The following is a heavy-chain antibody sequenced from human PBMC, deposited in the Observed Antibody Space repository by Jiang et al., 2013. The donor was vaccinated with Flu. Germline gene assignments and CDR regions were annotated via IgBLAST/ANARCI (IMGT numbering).Heavy chain of an antibody. D-gene: IGHD4-17*01. CDR3: ARGSRFGDYDAFDI. V-gene: IGHV4-39*02. J-gene: IGHJ3*02. CDR2: IYYNGAT. CDR1: GGSISSSSYY. Sequence: LLKPSETLSLTCTVSGGSISSSSYYWGWIRQPPGEGLEWIGTIYYNGATQYNPSLKSRVTVSVDTSKNQFSLKMTSVTAADTAVYYCARGSRFGDYDAFDIWGQGTMVTVSS.